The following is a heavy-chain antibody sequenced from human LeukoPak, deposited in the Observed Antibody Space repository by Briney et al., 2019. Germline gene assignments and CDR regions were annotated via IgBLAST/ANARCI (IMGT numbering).Heavy chain of an antibody. D-gene: IGHD6-13*01. J-gene: IGHJ4*02. CDR2: IYTSGST. Sequence: SEILSLTCTVSGGSISTYYWSWIRQPAGKGLEWIGRIYTSGSTNYNPSLKSRVTMLVDTSKNQFSLILSSVTAADTAVYHCARDKKSGTSWYYFDYWGQGTLVTVSS. V-gene: IGHV4-4*07. CDR1: GGSISTYY. CDR3: ARDKKSGTSWYYFDY.